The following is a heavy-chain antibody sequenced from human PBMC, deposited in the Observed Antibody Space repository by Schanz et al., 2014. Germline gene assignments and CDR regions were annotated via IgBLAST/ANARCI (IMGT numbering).Heavy chain of an antibody. CDR2: ISGSGGST. D-gene: IGHD6-13*01. V-gene: IGHV3-11*05. CDR1: GFTFRDYY. CDR3: AREQIMAAAGLVDY. Sequence: QVQLVESGGGLVKPGGSLRLSCAASGFTFRDYYMSWVRQAPGKGLEWVSAISGSGGSTNYADSVKGRFTISRDNAKNSLYLQMNSLRAEDTAVYYCAREQIMAAAGLVDYWGHGTLVTVSS. J-gene: IGHJ4*01.